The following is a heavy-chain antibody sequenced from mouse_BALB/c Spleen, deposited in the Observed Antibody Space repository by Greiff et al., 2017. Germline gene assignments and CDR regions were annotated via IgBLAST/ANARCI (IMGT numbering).Heavy chain of an antibody. Sequence: VQLKESGGGLVKPGGSLKLSCAASGFTFSDYYMYWVRQTPEKRLEWVATISDGGSYTYYPDSVKGRFTISRDNAKNNLYLQMSSLKSEDTAMYYCARRGYDGDDYWGQGTTLTVSS. CDR1: GFTFSDYY. D-gene: IGHD2-2*01. CDR2: ISDGGSYT. J-gene: IGHJ2*01. V-gene: IGHV5-4*02. CDR3: ARRGYDGDDY.